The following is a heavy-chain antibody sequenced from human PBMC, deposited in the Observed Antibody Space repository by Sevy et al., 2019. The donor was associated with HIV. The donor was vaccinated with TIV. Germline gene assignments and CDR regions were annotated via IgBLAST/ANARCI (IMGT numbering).Heavy chain of an antibody. Sequence: GGSLRLSCVASGFTFSFYTMHWVRQAPGKGLEWVAAVPYDGRNKYYADSVKGRFAISRDNSNNTLFLQMNTLRGDDTAVYYCARELGVAGPEEFDYWGQGTLVTVSS. CDR1: GFTFSFYT. J-gene: IGHJ4*02. CDR2: VPYDGRNK. V-gene: IGHV3-30*09. D-gene: IGHD6-19*01. CDR3: ARELGVAGPEEFDY.